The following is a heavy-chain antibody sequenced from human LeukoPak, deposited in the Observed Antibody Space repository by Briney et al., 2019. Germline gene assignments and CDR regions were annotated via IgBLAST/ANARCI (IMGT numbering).Heavy chain of an antibody. CDR1: GFTFDDYA. J-gene: IGHJ4*02. V-gene: IGHV3-9*01. Sequence: GGSLRLSCAASGFTFDDYAMHWVRQAPGKGLEWVSGISWNSGSIGYADSVKGRFTISRDNAKNSLYLQMNSLRAEDTAVYYCARGKEWELLGGDFDYWGQGTLVTVSS. CDR3: ARGKEWELLGGDFDY. D-gene: IGHD1-26*01. CDR2: ISWNSGSI.